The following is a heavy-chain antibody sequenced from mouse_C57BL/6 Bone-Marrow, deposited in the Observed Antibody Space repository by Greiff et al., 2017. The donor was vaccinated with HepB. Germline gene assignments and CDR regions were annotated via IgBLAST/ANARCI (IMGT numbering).Heavy chain of an antibody. CDR3: ARGMITRKVWFAY. J-gene: IGHJ3*01. V-gene: IGHV1-81*01. Sequence: QVQLQQSGAELARPGASVKLSCKASGYTFTSYGISWVKQRTGQGLEWIGEIYPRSGNTYYNEKFKGKATLTADKSSSTAYMELRSLTSEDSAVYFWARGMITRKVWFAYWGQGTLVTVSA. CDR1: GYTFTSYG. CDR2: IYPRSGNT. D-gene: IGHD2-4*01.